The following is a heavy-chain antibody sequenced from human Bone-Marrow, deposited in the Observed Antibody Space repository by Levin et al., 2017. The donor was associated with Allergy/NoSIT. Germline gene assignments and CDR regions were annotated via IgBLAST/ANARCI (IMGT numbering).Heavy chain of an antibody. CDR3: ARASGSFDS. CDR2: LVPLFGTS. CDR1: GGTFNGYA. V-gene: IGHV1-69*13. J-gene: IGHJ4*02. Sequence: SVKVSCKASGGTFNGYAINWVRQAPGQGLEWMGSLVPLFGTSFYAQRFQGRVTITADDSSDTAFLELDNLRPNDTAVYYCARASGSFDSWGQGTLISVSS.